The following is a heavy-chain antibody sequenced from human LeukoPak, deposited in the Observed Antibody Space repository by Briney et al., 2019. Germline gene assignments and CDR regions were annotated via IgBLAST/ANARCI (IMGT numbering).Heavy chain of an antibody. CDR2: INPNSGVT. J-gene: IGHJ3*02. D-gene: IGHD3-3*01. Sequence: ASVKVSCKASGYTFSDYYLHWVRQAPGQGLEWMGWINPNSGVTNYAQNFQGRVTMTRDTSISTAYMELSRLTSDDTAVYYCARVNRFEWLHDSDAFDIWGQGTMVTVSS. CDR3: ARVNRFEWLHDSDAFDI. V-gene: IGHV1-2*02. CDR1: GYTFSDYY.